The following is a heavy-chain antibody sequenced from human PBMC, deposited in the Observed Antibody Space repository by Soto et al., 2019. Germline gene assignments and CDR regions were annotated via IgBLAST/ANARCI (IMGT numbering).Heavy chain of an antibody. D-gene: IGHD2-21*01. CDR1: GYSFTSYW. V-gene: IGHV5-51*01. CDR2: IYPCDSDT. CDR3: ARGLAYCGGECPYLAY. Sequence: GESLKISCKGSGYSFTSYWIGWARQMPGKGLEWMWIIYPCDSDTRYSPSLQGQVTISADKSISTAYLQWSSLKASDTAMYYCARGLAYCGGECPYLAYWGQGTLVTVSS. J-gene: IGHJ4*02.